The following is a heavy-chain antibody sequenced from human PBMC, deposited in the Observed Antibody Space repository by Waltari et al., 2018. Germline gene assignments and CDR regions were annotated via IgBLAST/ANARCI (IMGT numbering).Heavy chain of an antibody. D-gene: IGHD1-26*01. CDR2: SSPCGYKT. V-gene: IGHV1-46*03. J-gene: IGHJ4*02. Sequence: QVHLVQSGTEMKKPGASVRVSCEASGSIFTNYYFHWVRQAPGQGLEWMAISSPCGYKTTYAKKCLGRLTMTRDTSRSTVYMDLSSLTSEDTAIYYCTGSSRLGTYNFDYWGQGTLVTVSS. CDR1: GSIFTNYY. CDR3: TGSSRLGTYNFDY.